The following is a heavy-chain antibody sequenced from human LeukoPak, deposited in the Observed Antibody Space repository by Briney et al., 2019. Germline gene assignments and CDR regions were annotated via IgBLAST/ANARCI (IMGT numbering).Heavy chain of an antibody. J-gene: IGHJ4*02. Sequence: SETLSLTCTVSGGSISSSSYYWGWIRQPPGKGLEWIGSIYYSGSTYYNPSLKSRVTISVDTSKNQFSLKLSSVTAADTAVYYCVRQTGAVADYWGQGTLVTVSS. V-gene: IGHV4-39*07. CDR3: VRQTGAVADY. D-gene: IGHD6-19*01. CDR1: GGSISSSSYY. CDR2: IYYSGST.